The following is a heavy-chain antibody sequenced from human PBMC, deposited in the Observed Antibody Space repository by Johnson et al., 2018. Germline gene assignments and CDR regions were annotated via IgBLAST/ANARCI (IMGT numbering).Heavy chain of an antibody. V-gene: IGHV3-64*01. Sequence: VQLVESGGGLVQPGGSLRLSCAASGFTFSSYAMHWVRQAPGKGLEYVSAISSNGGSTYYANSVKGRFTISRDNSKNTLYLQMGSLRAEVMAVYYCARACGACYPDEAFDIWGQGTMVTVSS. CDR2: ISSNGGST. D-gene: IGHD2-21*02. CDR1: GFTFSSYA. CDR3: ARACGACYPDEAFDI. J-gene: IGHJ3*02.